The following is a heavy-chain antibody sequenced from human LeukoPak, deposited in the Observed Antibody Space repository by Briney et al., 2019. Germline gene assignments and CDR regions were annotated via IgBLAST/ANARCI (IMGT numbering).Heavy chain of an antibody. D-gene: IGHD4-17*01. J-gene: IGHJ4*02. Sequence: ASVKVSCKASGYTFTGYYMHWVRQAPGQGLEWMGWINPNSGGPHYAQKFQGRVTMTRDTSISTAYMELSSPRSDDTAVYYCARDYGDYVSTYFDYWGQGTLVTVSS. V-gene: IGHV1-2*02. CDR2: INPNSGGP. CDR1: GYTFTGYY. CDR3: ARDYGDYVSTYFDY.